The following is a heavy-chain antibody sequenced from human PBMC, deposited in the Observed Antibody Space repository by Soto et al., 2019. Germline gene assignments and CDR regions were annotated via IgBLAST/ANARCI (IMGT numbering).Heavy chain of an antibody. Sequence: SETLSLTCAVYGGSFSCYYWSWIRQPPGKGLEWIGEINHSGSTNYNPSLKSRVTISVDTSKNQFSLKLSSVTAADTAVYYCARAAITMVRGVIPPPLKPYYYYMDVWGKGTTVTVSS. V-gene: IGHV4-34*01. D-gene: IGHD3-10*01. CDR1: GGSFSCYY. J-gene: IGHJ6*03. CDR2: INHSGST. CDR3: ARAAITMVRGVIPPPLKPYYYYMDV.